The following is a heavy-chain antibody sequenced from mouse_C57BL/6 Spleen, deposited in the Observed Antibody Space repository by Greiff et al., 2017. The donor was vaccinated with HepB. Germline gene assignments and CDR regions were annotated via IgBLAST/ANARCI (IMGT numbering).Heavy chain of an antibody. CDR2: INPNYGTT. Sequence: VQLKQSGPELVKPGASVKISCKASGYSFTDYNMNWVKQSNGKSLEWIGVINPNYGTTSYNQKFKGKATLTVDQSSSTSYMQLNSLTSEDSAVYYCSRPLHYCGSSPDYWGQGTTLTVSS. CDR3: SRPLHYCGSSPDY. V-gene: IGHV1-39*01. D-gene: IGHD1-1*01. CDR1: GYSFTDYN. J-gene: IGHJ2*01.